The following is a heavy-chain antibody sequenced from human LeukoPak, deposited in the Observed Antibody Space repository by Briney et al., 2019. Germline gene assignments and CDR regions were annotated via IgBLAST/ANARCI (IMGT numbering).Heavy chain of an antibody. Sequence: GASVKVSCKASGGTFSSYAISWVRQAPGQGLEWMGGIIPIFGTANYAQKLQGRVTMTTDTSTSTAYMELRSLRSDDTAVYYCARLRGLIVVVPAAMEFDPWGQGTLVTVSS. V-gene: IGHV1-69*05. D-gene: IGHD2-2*01. J-gene: IGHJ5*02. CDR3: ARLRGLIVVVPAAMEFDP. CDR2: IIPIFGTA. CDR1: GGTFSSYA.